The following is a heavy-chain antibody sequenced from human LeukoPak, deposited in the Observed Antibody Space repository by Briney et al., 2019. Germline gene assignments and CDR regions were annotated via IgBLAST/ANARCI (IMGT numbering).Heavy chain of an antibody. D-gene: IGHD2-21*02. CDR1: GASFIPYY. Sequence: SETLSLTCAVYGASFIPYYWSWIRQPPGKGLEWIGEINHSGSTNYNPSLKSRVTISVDTSKNQFSLKLSSVTAADTAVYYCARGGFYCGGDCYVDYWGQGTLVTVSS. CDR2: INHSGST. CDR3: ARGGFYCGGDCYVDY. V-gene: IGHV4-34*01. J-gene: IGHJ4*02.